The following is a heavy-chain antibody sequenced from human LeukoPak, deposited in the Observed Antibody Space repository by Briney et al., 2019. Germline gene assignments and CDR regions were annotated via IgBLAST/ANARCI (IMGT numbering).Heavy chain of an antibody. V-gene: IGHV4-4*02. CDR3: ARVKGYCSGGSCRLFDY. D-gene: IGHD2-15*01. Sequence: SETLSLTCAVSGGSISSSNWWSWVRQPPGKGLEWIGEIYHSGSTNYNPSLKSRVTISVDKSKNQFSLKLSSVTAADTAVYYCARVKGYCSGGSCRLFDYWGQGTLLTVSS. CDR2: IYHSGST. J-gene: IGHJ4*02. CDR1: GGSISSSNW.